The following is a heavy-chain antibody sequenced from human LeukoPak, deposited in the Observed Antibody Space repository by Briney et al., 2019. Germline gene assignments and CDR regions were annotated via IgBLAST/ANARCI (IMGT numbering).Heavy chain of an antibody. CDR3: ARERDDYYFDY. CDR2: ISRSGTII. V-gene: IGHV3-48*03. D-gene: IGHD3-3*01. J-gene: IGHJ4*02. Sequence: GGSLRLSCAASGFTFSGYEMNWVRQAPGKGLEWVSYISRSGTIISYADSVRGRLTISRDNAKNSLYLQMNSLRAEDTAVYYCARERDDYYFDYWGQGALVTVSS. CDR1: GFTFSGYE.